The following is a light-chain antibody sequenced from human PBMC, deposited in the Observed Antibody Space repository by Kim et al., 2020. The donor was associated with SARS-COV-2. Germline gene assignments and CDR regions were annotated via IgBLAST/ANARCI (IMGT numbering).Light chain of an antibody. CDR1: QSVSSSY. Sequence: LAPGERATRSCRASQSVSSSYLAWYQQKPGQAPRLLIYGASSRATGIPDRFSGSGSGTDFTLTISRLEPEDFAVYYCQQYGSSYSFGQGTKLEIK. CDR2: GAS. J-gene: IGKJ2*03. CDR3: QQYGSSYS. V-gene: IGKV3-20*01.